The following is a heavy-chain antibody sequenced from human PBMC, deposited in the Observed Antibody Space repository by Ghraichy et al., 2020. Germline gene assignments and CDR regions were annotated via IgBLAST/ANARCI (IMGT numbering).Heavy chain of an antibody. CDR3: GRSRYFEGSRSWYFGLDV. J-gene: IGHJ6*02. CDR2: IKGDGSEK. D-gene: IGHD3-3*01. V-gene: IGHV3-7*01. Sequence: GGSLRLSCAASGFSSSSYWMTWVRQAPGKGREGVANIKGDGSEKFYVDSVKGRFTISRDNAENSLYLQMNSLRAEDTAVYFCGRSRYFEGSRSWYFGLDVWGQGTTVTVSS. CDR1: GFSSSSYW.